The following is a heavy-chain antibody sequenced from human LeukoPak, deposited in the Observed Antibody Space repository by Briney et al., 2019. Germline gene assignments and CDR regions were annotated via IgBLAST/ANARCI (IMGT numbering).Heavy chain of an antibody. D-gene: IGHD6-13*01. CDR2: ISGSGGST. J-gene: IGHJ4*02. CDR1: GFTFSSYA. Sequence: GGSLRLSCAASGFTFSSYAMSWVRQAPGKGLEWVSAISGSGGSTYYADSVKGRFTIPRDNSKNTLYLQMNSLRAEDTAVYYCAKGPAAGLGNYWGQGTLVTVSS. V-gene: IGHV3-23*01. CDR3: AKGPAAGLGNY.